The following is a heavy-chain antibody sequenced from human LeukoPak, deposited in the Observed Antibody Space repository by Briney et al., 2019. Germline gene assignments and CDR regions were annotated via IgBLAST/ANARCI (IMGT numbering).Heavy chain of an antibody. CDR1: GFTFSSYS. Sequence: GGSLRLSCAASGFTFSSYSMNWVRQAPGKGLEWVSGINGAGGSTYYADSVKGRFTISRDNSRNTLYLQMSSLRADDTAVYYCAKDKGPYSFGLSPFDSWGQGTLVTVSS. CDR2: INGAGGST. J-gene: IGHJ4*02. V-gene: IGHV3-23*01. D-gene: IGHD5-18*01. CDR3: AKDKGPYSFGLSPFDS.